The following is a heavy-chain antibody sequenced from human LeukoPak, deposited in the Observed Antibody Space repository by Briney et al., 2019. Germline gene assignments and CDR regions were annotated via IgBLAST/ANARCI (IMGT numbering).Heavy chain of an antibody. J-gene: IGHJ6*02. CDR1: GFTFSGYS. CDR3: ARDRAVKARIGGMDV. D-gene: IGHD5-24*01. CDR2: ISESSSHT. V-gene: IGHV3-21*06. Sequence: PGGSLRLSCEASGFTFSGYSMNWVRQAPGKGLEWVSYISESSSHTYNADSVKGRFTISRDNAKNSLYLQMNSLRVEDTGIYYCARDRAVKARIGGMDVWGQGTTVTVSS.